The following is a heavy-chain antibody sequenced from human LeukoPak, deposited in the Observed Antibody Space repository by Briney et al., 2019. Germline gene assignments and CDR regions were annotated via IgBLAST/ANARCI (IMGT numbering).Heavy chain of an antibody. D-gene: IGHD3-10*01. CDR1: GFTFSSYA. CDR3: AKDLTPGGFGELGLDY. V-gene: IGHV3-30*04. Sequence: GGSLRLSCAASGFTFSSYAMHWVRQAPGKGLEWVAVISYDGSNKYYADSVKGRFTISRDNSKNTLYLQMNSLRAEDTAVYYCAKDLTPGGFGELGLDYWGQGTLVTVSS. J-gene: IGHJ4*02. CDR2: ISYDGSNK.